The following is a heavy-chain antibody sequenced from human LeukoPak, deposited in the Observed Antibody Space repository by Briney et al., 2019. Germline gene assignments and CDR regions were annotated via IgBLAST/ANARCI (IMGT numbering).Heavy chain of an antibody. Sequence: PSETLSLTCAVYGGSFSGYYWSWIRQPPGQGLEWIGEINHSGSTNYNPSLKSRVTISVDTSKNQFSLKLSSVTAADTAVYYCARSAAAGPYWYFDLWGRGTLVTVSS. D-gene: IGHD6-13*01. CDR1: GGSFSGYY. CDR3: ARSAAAGPYWYFDL. J-gene: IGHJ2*01. CDR2: INHSGST. V-gene: IGHV4-34*01.